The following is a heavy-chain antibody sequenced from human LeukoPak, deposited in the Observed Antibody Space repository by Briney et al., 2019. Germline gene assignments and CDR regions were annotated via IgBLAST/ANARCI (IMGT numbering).Heavy chain of an antibody. CDR3: ASSHYSSTWYVYDY. Sequence: ASVKVSCKASGYIFTNYDINWARQATGQGLEWMGWVNPNSGITGYAQKFQGRVTMTRNTSISTAYMELSGLRSDDTAVYYCASSHYSSTWYVYDYWGQGTLVTASS. V-gene: IGHV1-8*01. J-gene: IGHJ4*02. CDR1: GYIFTNYD. D-gene: IGHD2-2*01. CDR2: VNPNSGIT.